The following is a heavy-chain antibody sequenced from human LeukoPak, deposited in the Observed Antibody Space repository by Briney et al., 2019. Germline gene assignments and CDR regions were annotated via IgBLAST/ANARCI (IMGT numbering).Heavy chain of an antibody. CDR1: GFTFSSYS. D-gene: IGHD2-2*02. CDR2: ISSSSSYI. CDR3: ARAPDPVPAAIHWFDP. Sequence: GGSLRLSCSASGFTFSSYSMNWVRQAPGKGLEWVSSISSSSSYIYYADSVKGRFTISRDNAKNSLYLQMNSLRAEDTAVYYCARAPDPVPAAIHWFDPWGQGTLVTVSS. V-gene: IGHV3-21*01. J-gene: IGHJ5*02.